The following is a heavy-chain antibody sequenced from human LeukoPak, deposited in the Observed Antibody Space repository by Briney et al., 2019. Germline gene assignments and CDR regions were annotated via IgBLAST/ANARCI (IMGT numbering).Heavy chain of an antibody. V-gene: IGHV1-46*01. CDR3: ARDLGLRGVTNWFDS. CDR2: INPSDGST. CDR1: GYTFSSYL. J-gene: IGHJ5*01. D-gene: IGHD3-10*01. Sequence: GASVKVSCKASGYTFSSYLMHWVRQAPGQGLEWMGIINPSDGSTSYVEKFQGRVTMTRDTSTSTVYMELSSLRSEDTAVYYCARDLGLRGVTNWFDSWGQGTLVTVSS.